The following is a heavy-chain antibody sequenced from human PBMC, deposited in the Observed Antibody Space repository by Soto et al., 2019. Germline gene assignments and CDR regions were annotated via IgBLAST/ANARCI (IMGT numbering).Heavy chain of an antibody. CDR2: ISAYNGNT. CDR1: GYTFPSYV. CDR3: ARVDDFWSGYYSGVDI. J-gene: IGHJ3*02. D-gene: IGHD3-3*01. Sequence: QVQLVQSGAEVKKPGASVKVSCKASGYTFPSYVISWVRQPPGQGLEGMGWISAYNGNTNYAQKLQGRVTMTTDTSTSTAYMELRSLRSDDTAVYYCARVDDFWSGYYSGVDIWGQGTMVTVSS. V-gene: IGHV1-18*01.